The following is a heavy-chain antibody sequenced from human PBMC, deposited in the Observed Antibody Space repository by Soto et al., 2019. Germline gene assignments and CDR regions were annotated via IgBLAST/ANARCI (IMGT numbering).Heavy chain of an antibody. CDR3: ARILAPYGSGSWGGDGMDV. D-gene: IGHD2-15*01. Sequence: SGPTLVKPTQTLTLACTFSGFSLSTSAMCVSWIRQPPGKALEWLALIDWDDDKYYSTSLKTRLTISKDTSKNQVVLTMTNMDPVDTATYYCARILAPYGSGSWGGDGMDVWGQGTTVTVSS. J-gene: IGHJ6*02. CDR2: IDWDDDK. CDR1: GFSLSTSAMC. V-gene: IGHV2-70*01.